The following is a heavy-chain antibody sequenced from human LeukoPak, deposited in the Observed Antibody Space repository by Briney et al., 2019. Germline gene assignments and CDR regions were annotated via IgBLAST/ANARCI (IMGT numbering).Heavy chain of an antibody. CDR3: ATEKVGNITRVRENYYGMDV. D-gene: IGHD3-10*01. V-gene: IGHV1-24*01. CDR2: FDTEDGET. Sequence: VASVKVSCKVSGYTLTELSMHWVRQAPGKGLEWMGGFDTEDGETIYAQKFQGRVTMTEDTSTDTAYIEQSSLRSEDNDVYYCATEKVGNITRVRENYYGMDVWGQGATVTVSS. J-gene: IGHJ6*02. CDR1: GYTLTELS.